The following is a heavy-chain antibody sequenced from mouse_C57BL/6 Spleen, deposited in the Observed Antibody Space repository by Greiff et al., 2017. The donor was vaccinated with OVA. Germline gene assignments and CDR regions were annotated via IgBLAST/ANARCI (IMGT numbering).Heavy chain of an antibody. CDR2: IDPSDSET. V-gene: IGHV1-52*01. CDR1: GYTFTSYW. CDR3: ARSSASGGYFDV. D-gene: IGHD3-2*02. J-gene: IGHJ1*03. Sequence: VQLQQSGAELVRPGSSVKLSCKASGYTFTSYWMHWVKQRPIQGLEWIGNIDPSDSETHYNQKFKDKATLTVDKSSSTAYMQLSSLTSEDSAVYYCARSSASGGYFDVWGTGTTVTVSS.